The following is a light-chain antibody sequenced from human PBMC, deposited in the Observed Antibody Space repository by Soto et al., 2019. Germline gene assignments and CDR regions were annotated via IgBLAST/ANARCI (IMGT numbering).Light chain of an antibody. CDR1: QSVSNNY. Sequence: DIELTQSPGTLSLSPGERATLSCRASQSVSNNYLAWYQQKPGQAPRLLIYGSSNRATGIPDMFSGSCAGTYITPTISILDPEYVAVYYCQQYGSSGTFGQGTKVDIK. J-gene: IGKJ1*01. CDR2: GSS. V-gene: IGKV3-20*01. CDR3: QQYGSSGT.